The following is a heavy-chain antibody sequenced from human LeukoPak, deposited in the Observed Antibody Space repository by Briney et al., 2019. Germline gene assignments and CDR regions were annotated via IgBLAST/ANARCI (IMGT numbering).Heavy chain of an antibody. D-gene: IGHD7-27*01. CDR3: AGNWDFDY. CDR2: ISSSSSYI. J-gene: IGHJ4*02. CDR1: GFTFSSYW. Sequence: GGSLRLSCAASGFTFSSYWMSWVRQAPGKGLEWVSSISSSSSYIYYADSVKGRFTISRDNAKNSLYLQMNSLRAEDTAVYYCAGNWDFDYWGQGTLVTVSS. V-gene: IGHV3-21*01.